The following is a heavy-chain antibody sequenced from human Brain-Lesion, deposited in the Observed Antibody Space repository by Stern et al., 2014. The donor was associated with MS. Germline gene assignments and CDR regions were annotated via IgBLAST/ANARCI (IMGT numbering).Heavy chain of an antibody. CDR3: ARLTGIIDS. J-gene: IGHJ4*02. CDR1: GGSISRSTYY. CDR2: IYYSGTT. Sequence: VQLEESGPGLVKPSETLSLTCTVSGGSISRSTYYWGWIRQPTGKGLEWIGNIYYSGTTYYDPSLKSRVTISVHAAPNQFSLSLSSVTAADTAVYYCARLTGIIDSWGQGTLVAVSS. V-gene: IGHV4-39*01. D-gene: IGHD5-24*01.